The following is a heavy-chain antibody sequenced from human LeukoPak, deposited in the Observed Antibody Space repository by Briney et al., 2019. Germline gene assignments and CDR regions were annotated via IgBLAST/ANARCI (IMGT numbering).Heavy chain of an antibody. CDR3: ARGVIAARRSWYFDL. CDR1: GFTFSSYA. D-gene: IGHD6-6*01. J-gene: IGHJ2*01. V-gene: IGHV3-7*01. CDR2: IKQDGSEK. Sequence: GGSLSLSCAASGFTFSSYAMSWVRQAPGKGLEWVANIKQDGSEKYYVDSVKGRFTISRDNAKNSLYLQMNSLRAEDTAVYYCARGVIAARRSWYFDLWGRGTLVTVSS.